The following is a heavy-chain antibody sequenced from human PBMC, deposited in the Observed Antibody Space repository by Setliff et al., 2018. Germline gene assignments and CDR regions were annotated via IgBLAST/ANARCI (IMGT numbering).Heavy chain of an antibody. Sequence: PGGSLRLSCAASGFTFSSYAMSWVRQAPGKGLEWVSSISSTSTYIYYADSVKGRFTISRDNAKNSLYLQMNSLRAEDTAVYYCARDRSIEVAGPDFGPPHYWGQGTLVTVSS. D-gene: IGHD6-19*01. V-gene: IGHV3-21*01. CDR1: GFTFSSYA. CDR3: ARDRSIEVAGPDFGPPHY. CDR2: ISSTSTYI. J-gene: IGHJ4*02.